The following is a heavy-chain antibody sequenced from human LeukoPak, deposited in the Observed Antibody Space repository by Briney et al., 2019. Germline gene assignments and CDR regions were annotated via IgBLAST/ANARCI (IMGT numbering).Heavy chain of an antibody. Sequence: PGGSLRLSCAASGFTFSSYAVSWVRQAPGKGLEWVSAISGSGGSTYYADSVKGRFTISRDNSKNTLYLQMNSLRAEDTAVYYCAKDRISGWSTGSFQHWGQGTLVTVSS. CDR1: GFTFSSYA. CDR2: ISGSGGST. D-gene: IGHD6-19*01. V-gene: IGHV3-23*01. CDR3: AKDRISGWSTGSFQH. J-gene: IGHJ1*01.